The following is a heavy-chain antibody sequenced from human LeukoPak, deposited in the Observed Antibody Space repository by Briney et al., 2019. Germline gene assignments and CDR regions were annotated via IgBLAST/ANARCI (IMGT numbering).Heavy chain of an antibody. J-gene: IGHJ4*02. V-gene: IGHV3-23*01. Sequence: ASVKVSCKASGGTFSSYAMSWVRQAPGKGLEWVSAISGSGGSTYYADSVKGRFTISRYNSKNTLYLQMNSLRAEDSAVYYCAKLMGGVAAAGYFDYWGQGTLVTVSS. D-gene: IGHD6-13*01. CDR2: ISGSGGST. CDR1: GGTFSSYA. CDR3: AKLMGGVAAAGYFDY.